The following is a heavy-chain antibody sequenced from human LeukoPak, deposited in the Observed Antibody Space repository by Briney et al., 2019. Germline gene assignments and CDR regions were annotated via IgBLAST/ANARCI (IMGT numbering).Heavy chain of an antibody. J-gene: IGHJ4*02. Sequence: TGRSLRLSCAASGFTFSSYGMHWVRQAPGKGLEWVAVISYDGSNKYYADSVKGRFTISRDNSKNTLYLQMNSLRAEDTAVYYCARSFYDSSGYHDYWGQGTLVTVSS. CDR3: ARSFYDSSGYHDY. CDR2: ISYDGSNK. CDR1: GFTFSSYG. D-gene: IGHD3-22*01. V-gene: IGHV3-30*03.